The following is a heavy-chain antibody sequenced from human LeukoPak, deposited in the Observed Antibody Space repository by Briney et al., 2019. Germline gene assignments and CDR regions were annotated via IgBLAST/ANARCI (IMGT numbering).Heavy chain of an antibody. CDR1: GFTFGDYD. CDR3: AKGHFGAGHY. Sequence: GGYLRLSCAASGFTFGDYDMHWFRQPPGRGLQWVSLITGDGGATSYAGSVEGRFTISRDNSKNSLYLHMNSLTTEDTALYYCAKGHFGAGHYWGQGTLVTVSS. J-gene: IGHJ4*02. D-gene: IGHD3-3*01. CDR2: ITGDGGAT. V-gene: IGHV3-43*02.